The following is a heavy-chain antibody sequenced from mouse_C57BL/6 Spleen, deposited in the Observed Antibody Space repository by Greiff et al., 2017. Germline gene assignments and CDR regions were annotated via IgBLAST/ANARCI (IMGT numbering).Heavy chain of an antibody. CDR1: GYTFTEYT. V-gene: IGHV1-62-2*01. D-gene: IGHD1-1*01. Sequence: QVQLQQSGAELVKPGASVKLSCKASGYTFTEYTIHWVKQRSGQGLEWIGWFYPGSGSIKYNEKFKDKATLTADKSSSTVYMELSRLTSEDSAVYFCARHEEGGLLRSLYFDYWGEGTTLTVAS. CDR3: ARHEEGGLLRSLYFDY. CDR2: FYPGSGSI. J-gene: IGHJ2*01.